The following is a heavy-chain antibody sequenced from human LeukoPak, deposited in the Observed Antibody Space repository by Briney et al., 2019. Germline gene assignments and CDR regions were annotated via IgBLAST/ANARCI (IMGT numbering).Heavy chain of an antibody. Sequence: PGGPLRLSCAASGFTFSSYSMNWVPQAPGKGLEWVSSISSSSSYIYYADSVKGRFTISRDNAKNSLYLQMNSLRAEDTAVYYCASSRADYSVFDYWGQGTLVTVSS. V-gene: IGHV3-21*01. CDR3: ASSRADYSVFDY. CDR1: GFTFSSYS. J-gene: IGHJ4*02. CDR2: ISSSSSYI. D-gene: IGHD2-15*01.